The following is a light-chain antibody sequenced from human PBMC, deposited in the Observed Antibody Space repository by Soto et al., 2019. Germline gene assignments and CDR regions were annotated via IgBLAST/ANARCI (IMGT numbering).Light chain of an antibody. J-gene: IGKJ3*01. Sequence: IQLTQSPSSLSASVGDRVTITCRASQGISSYLAWYQQKPGKAPKLLIYAASTLQSGVPPRFSGSGSGTDFTLTISSLQPADFATYYCQQLNSYPRTFGPGTKVDIK. CDR2: AAS. CDR1: QGISSY. CDR3: QQLNSYPRT. V-gene: IGKV1-9*01.